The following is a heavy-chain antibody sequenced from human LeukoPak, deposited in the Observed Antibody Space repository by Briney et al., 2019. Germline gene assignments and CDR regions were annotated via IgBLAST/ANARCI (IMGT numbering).Heavy chain of an antibody. CDR3: ARGGGSSSYYYGMDV. J-gene: IGHJ6*02. D-gene: IGHD1-26*01. CDR2: INHSGST. V-gene: IGHV4-34*01. CDR1: GESFSGSY. Sequence: PSETLSLTCAVYGESFSGSYWTWIRQPPGEGLEWIGEINHSGSTNYNPSLKSRVTISVDTSKNQFSLKLSSVTAADTAVYYCARGGGSSSYYYGMDVWGQGTAVTGSS.